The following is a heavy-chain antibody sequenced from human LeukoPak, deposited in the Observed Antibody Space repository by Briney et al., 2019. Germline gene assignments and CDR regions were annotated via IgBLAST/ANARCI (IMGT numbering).Heavy chain of an antibody. J-gene: IGHJ4*02. V-gene: IGHV3-23*01. CDR2: IRSAVDTA. Sequence: GGSLRLSCAASGFTFSSYAMSWVRQAPGKGLEWVSGIRSAVDTAHYADSVKGRFIISRDNSKNTLSLQLNSLRPEDTALYYCAKHFCTGLDCSLFDSWGQGTLVTVSS. CDR3: AKHFCTGLDCSLFDS. CDR1: GFTFSSYA. D-gene: IGHD3/OR15-3a*01.